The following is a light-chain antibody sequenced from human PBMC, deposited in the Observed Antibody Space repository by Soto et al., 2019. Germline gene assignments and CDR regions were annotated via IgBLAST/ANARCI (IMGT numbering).Light chain of an antibody. CDR1: QSVGTY. Sequence: EIVLTQSPATLSLSPGERATLSCRASQSVGTYLAWYQHNPGQAPRLLIYDAYNSATVIPARFSCSGSGTDFTLTISRPEPSDFAVYDCQQRYNSPNTFGQGTKLEIK. V-gene: IGKV3-11*01. J-gene: IGKJ2*01. CDR3: QQRYNSPNT. CDR2: DAY.